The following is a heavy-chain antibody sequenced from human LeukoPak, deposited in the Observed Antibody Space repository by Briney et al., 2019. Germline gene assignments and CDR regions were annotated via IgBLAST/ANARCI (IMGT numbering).Heavy chain of an antibody. D-gene: IGHD2-15*01. CDR3: AKSGLNRFDY. CDR1: GFTFSSYA. V-gene: IGHV3-23*01. J-gene: IGHJ4*02. Sequence: GGSLRLSYAASGFTFSSYAMSWVRQAPGKGLEWVSTISGRDDGAYYADSVKGRFTISRDNSKNTLYLQVNSLRAEDTAVYYCAKSGLNRFDYWGQGTLVTVSS. CDR2: ISGRDDGA.